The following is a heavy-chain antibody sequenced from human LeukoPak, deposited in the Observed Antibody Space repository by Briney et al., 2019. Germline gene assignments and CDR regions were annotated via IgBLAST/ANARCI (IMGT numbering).Heavy chain of an antibody. CDR3: AKDTDYYGWGREGSYFDY. CDR2: ISWNSGSI. D-gene: IGHD3-10*01. J-gene: IGHJ4*02. CDR1: GFTFDDYA. Sequence: GGSLRLSCAASGFTFDDYAMHWVRQAPGKGLEWVSGISWNSGSIGYADSVKGRFTISRDNAKNSLYLQMNSLRAEDTALYYCAKDTDYYGWGREGSYFDYWGQGTLVTVSS. V-gene: IGHV3-9*01.